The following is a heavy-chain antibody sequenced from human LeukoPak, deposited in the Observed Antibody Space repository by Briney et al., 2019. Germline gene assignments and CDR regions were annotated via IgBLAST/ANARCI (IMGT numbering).Heavy chain of an antibody. V-gene: IGHV3-7*03. Sequence: QSGGSLRLSCAASGFTFSSYWMNWVRQAPGKGLEWVANIKQDGNEKYYVDSVKGRFTISRDNAKNSLYLQMNSLRAEDTALYYCAKERYSSGPIGDWGQGTLVTVSS. J-gene: IGHJ4*02. D-gene: IGHD6-25*01. CDR2: IKQDGNEK. CDR3: AKERYSSGPIGD. CDR1: GFTFSSYW.